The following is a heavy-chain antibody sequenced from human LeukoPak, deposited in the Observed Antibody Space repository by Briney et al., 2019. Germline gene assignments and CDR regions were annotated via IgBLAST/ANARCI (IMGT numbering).Heavy chain of an antibody. Sequence: ASVKVSCKASGYTFSSYGIGWVRQAPGQRPERLGWISAFNGNSNYAPKFQGRVTVTTDTSTNTAYMELRSLRSDDTAVYYCARSFIAVAATAYDYWGQGTLVTVSS. V-gene: IGHV1-18*04. CDR3: ARSFIAVAATAYDY. D-gene: IGHD6-19*01. CDR1: GYTFSSYG. J-gene: IGHJ4*02. CDR2: ISAFNGNS.